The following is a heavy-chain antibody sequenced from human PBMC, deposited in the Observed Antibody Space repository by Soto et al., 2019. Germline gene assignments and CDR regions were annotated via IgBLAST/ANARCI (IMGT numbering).Heavy chain of an antibody. CDR2: ISSEGAST. Sequence: GGSPRLSCSVSGFIFSSYAMHWVRQAPGKGLEYVASISSEGASTYYTDSVKGRFIISRDNSKNTLYLQMSSLRTEDTAVYYCVKDRYVDYWGQGILVTVSS. V-gene: IGHV3-64D*06. J-gene: IGHJ4*02. CDR3: VKDRYVDY. CDR1: GFIFSSYA.